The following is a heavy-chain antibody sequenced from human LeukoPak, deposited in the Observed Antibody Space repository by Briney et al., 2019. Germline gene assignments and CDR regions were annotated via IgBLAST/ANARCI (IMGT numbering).Heavy chain of an antibody. CDR1: GYTFTSYG. Sequence: GSVTVSRKATGYTFTSYGCSWVGQAPGQGLEWMGWRSIYNGNTNNAHNLQGRVTTTTETSTSTAYMELRSLRPADAAVSCCARDHGIAAAGTEYSQPWGPGTLVTVSS. J-gene: IGHJ1*01. CDR3: ARDHGIAAAGTEYSQP. CDR2: RSIYNGNT. V-gene: IGHV1-18*01. D-gene: IGHD6-13*01.